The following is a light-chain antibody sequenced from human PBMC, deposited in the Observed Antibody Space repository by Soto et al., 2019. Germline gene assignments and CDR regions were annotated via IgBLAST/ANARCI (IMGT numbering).Light chain of an antibody. V-gene: IGLV2-8*01. J-gene: IGLJ3*02. Sequence: QSALTQPPSASGSPGQSATISCTGTSSDIGGYNFVSWYQQHPGKAPKLIIYEVTKRPSGVPDRFSGSKSGNTASLTVSGLQTEDEAAYYCSSFAGSNTLVFGGGTQLTVL. CDR3: SSFAGSNTLV. CDR2: EVT. CDR1: SSDIGGYNF.